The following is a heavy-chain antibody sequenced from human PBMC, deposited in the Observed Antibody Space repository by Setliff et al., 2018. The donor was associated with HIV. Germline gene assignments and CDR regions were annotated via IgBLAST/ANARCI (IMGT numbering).Heavy chain of an antibody. CDR3: ARGAGDGYNFTENAFDI. CDR1: GGSISSGSYY. Sequence: SETLSLTCTVSGGSISSGSYYWSWIRQPAGKGLEWIGRIYTSGSTKYNPSLKSRVTISVDTSKKQVSLKLNSVTAADTAVYYCARGAGDGYNFTENAFDIWGQGTMVTVSS. V-gene: IGHV4-61*02. D-gene: IGHD5-12*01. J-gene: IGHJ3*02. CDR2: IYTSGST.